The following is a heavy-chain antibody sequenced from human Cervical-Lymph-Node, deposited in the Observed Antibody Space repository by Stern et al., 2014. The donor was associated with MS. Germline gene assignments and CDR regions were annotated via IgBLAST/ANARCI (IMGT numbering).Heavy chain of an antibody. D-gene: IGHD2/OR15-2a*01. V-gene: IGHV1-46*03. CDR1: GYTFTSYY. J-gene: IGHJ5*02. CDR3: ALLPVFRLKNNWFDP. Sequence: QVQLVQSGAEVKKPGASVKVSCKASGYTFTSYYMHWVRQAPGQGLEWMGIINPSGGSTSYAQKFQGRVTMTRDTSTSTVYMELSSLRSEDTAVYYCALLPVFRLKNNWFDPWGQGTLVTVSS. CDR2: INPSGGST.